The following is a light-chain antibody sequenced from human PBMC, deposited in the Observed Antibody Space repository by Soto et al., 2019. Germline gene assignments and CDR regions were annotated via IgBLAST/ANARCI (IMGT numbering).Light chain of an antibody. CDR3: QQANSFPYT. V-gene: IGKV1D-12*01. J-gene: IGKJ2*01. Sequence: DIQMTQSPSSVSASVGDRVTITCRASQDINEWLAWYQQKPGTAPKLLIYATSSLQSGVPSRFSGSGSGTVFTLSINSLQPEDFATYFCQQANSFPYTFGQGTKLEIK. CDR2: ATS. CDR1: QDINEW.